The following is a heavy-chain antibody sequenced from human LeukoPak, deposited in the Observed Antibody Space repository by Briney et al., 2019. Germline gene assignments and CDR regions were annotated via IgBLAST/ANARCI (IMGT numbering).Heavy chain of an antibody. D-gene: IGHD1-1*01. CDR2: IYYSGNT. Sequence: SETLSLTCTVSGGSISNYYWSWIRQPPGKGLEWIGYIYYSGNTNYNPSLKSRVTISVDTSKNQFSLKLSSVTAADTAVYYCARGNWYLDYWGQGTLVTVSS. J-gene: IGHJ4*02. V-gene: IGHV4-59*01. CDR1: GGSISNYY. CDR3: ARGNWYLDY.